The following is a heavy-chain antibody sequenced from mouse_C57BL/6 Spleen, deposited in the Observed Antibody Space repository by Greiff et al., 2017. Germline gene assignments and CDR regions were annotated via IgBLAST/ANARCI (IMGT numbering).Heavy chain of an antibody. CDR3: ARNSNYGDYAMDY. J-gene: IGHJ4*01. D-gene: IGHD2-5*01. V-gene: IGHV2-9-1*01. CDR1: GFSLTSYA. CDR2: IWTGGGT. Sequence: VKLMASGPGLVAPSQSLSITCTVSGFSLTSYAISWVRQPPGKGLEWLGVIWTGGGTNYNSALKSRLSISKDNSKSQVFLKMNSLQTEDTARYYCARNSNYGDYAMDYWGQGNSVTGSS.